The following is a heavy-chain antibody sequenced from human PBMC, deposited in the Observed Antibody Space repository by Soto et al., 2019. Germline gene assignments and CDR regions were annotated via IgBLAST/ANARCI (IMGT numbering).Heavy chain of an antibody. CDR2: IKQDGSDT. J-gene: IGHJ4*02. V-gene: IGHV3-7*01. CDR3: TTGGATEH. D-gene: IGHD1-1*01. CDR1: GFIFSDYR. Sequence: EVQLVDSGGGLVQPRGSLRLSCAVSGFIFSDYRMSWVRQAPGKGLEWVANIKQDGSDTKYVNSVKGRFTISRDNVKNSLYLQMNSLRAEDTAVYYCTTGGATEHWGQGTLVTVSS.